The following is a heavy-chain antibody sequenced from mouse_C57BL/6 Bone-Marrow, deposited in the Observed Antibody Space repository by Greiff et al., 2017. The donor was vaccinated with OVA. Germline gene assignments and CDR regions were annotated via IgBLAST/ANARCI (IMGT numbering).Heavy chain of an antibody. CDR3: ARANWVYAMDY. V-gene: IGHV5-4*01. CDR1: GFTFSSYA. Sequence: EVQLVESGGGLVKPGGSLKLSCAASGFTFSSYAMSWVRQTPEKRLEWVATISDGGSYTYYPDNVKGRFTISRDNAKNNLYLQMSHLKSYDTAMYYCARANWVYAMDYWGQGTTVTVSS. D-gene: IGHD4-1*01. CDR2: ISDGGSYT. J-gene: IGHJ4*01.